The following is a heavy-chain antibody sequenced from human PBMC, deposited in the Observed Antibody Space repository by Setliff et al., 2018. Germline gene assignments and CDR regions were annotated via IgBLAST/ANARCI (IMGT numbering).Heavy chain of an antibody. V-gene: IGHV4-34*01. Sequence: SETLSLTCTVYGASFSNYYWGWVRQPPEERLEWIGEIDHSGRTKYNPSLKGRVTISVDTSKNQFSLRLSSVTAADTAVYYCRFWSGYYKNDYWAQGTVVTVSS. D-gene: IGHD3-3*01. J-gene: IGHJ4*02. CDR2: IDHSGRT. CDR3: RFWSGYYKNDY. CDR1: GASFSNYY.